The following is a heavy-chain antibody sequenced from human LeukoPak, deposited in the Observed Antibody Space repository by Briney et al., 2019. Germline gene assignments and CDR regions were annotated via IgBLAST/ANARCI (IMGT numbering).Heavy chain of an antibody. Sequence: GGSLRLSCVASGFTFSDYYMTWIRQAPGKGLEWVSYITSGYTTYYADSVRGRFTITRDNAKTSLYLQMNSLRDEDTAVYYCARDLGPHSSSPNSGAFDIWGQGTMVTVSS. V-gene: IGHV3-11*04. CDR3: ARDLGPHSSSPNSGAFDI. CDR1: GFTFSDYY. J-gene: IGHJ3*02. CDR2: ITSGYTT. D-gene: IGHD6-6*01.